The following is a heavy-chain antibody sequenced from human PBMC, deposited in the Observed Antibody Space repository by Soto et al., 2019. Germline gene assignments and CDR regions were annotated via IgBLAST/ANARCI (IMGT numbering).Heavy chain of an antibody. CDR2: ISAYNGNT. J-gene: IGHJ4*02. D-gene: IGHD3-9*01. CDR1: GYTFTSYG. Sequence: QVKLVQSGAEVKKPGASVKVSGKASGYTFTSYGISWVRQAPGQGLEWMGWISAYNGNTNYAQKLQGRVTMTTDTSTATAYMELRSLRSDDTAVYYCARDQVLRYFDWLLPPAYWGQGTLVTVSS. CDR3: ARDQVLRYFDWLLPPAY. V-gene: IGHV1-18*01.